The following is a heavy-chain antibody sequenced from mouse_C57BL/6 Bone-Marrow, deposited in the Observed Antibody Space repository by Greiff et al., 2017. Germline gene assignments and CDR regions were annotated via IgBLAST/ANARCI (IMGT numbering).Heavy chain of an antibody. CDR3: ARRLYFFYAMDY. D-gene: IGHD2-1*01. Sequence: EVKRVESGGGLVKPGGSLKLSCAASGFTFSSYAMSWVRQTPEKRLEWVATLSDGGSYTYYPDNVKGRFTSSRENAKNNLYLQMSHLKSEDTAMYYCARRLYFFYAMDYWGQGTSVTVSS. V-gene: IGHV5-4*03. CDR2: LSDGGSYT. CDR1: GFTFSSYA. J-gene: IGHJ4*01.